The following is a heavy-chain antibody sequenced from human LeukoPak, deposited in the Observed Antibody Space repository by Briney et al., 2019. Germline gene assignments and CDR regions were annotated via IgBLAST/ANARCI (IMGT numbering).Heavy chain of an antibody. D-gene: IGHD2-2*01. V-gene: IGHV1-2*04. CDR1: GYTFTGYY. Sequence: GASVKVSCKASGYTFTGYYMHWVGQAPGQGREWMGWINPNRGGTNYAQNFQGWVTITRDTSISTAYMELSRLRSDDTAVYYCARERRACSSTSCWDYYGMDVWGQGTTVTVSS. J-gene: IGHJ6*02. CDR2: INPNRGGT. CDR3: ARERRACSSTSCWDYYGMDV.